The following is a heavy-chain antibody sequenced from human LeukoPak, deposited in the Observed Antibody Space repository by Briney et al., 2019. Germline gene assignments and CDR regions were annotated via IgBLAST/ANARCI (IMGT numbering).Heavy chain of an antibody. CDR1: GFTFSIYA. Sequence: PGGSLRLSCAASGFTFSIYAMHWVRQAPGKGLEWVAVISYDGSNKYYADSVKGRFTISRDNSKNTLYLQMNSLRAEDTAVYYCARGRHSSGYYYYDAFDIWGQGTMVTVSS. D-gene: IGHD3-22*01. V-gene: IGHV3-30-3*01. CDR2: ISYDGSNK. CDR3: ARGRHSSGYYYYDAFDI. J-gene: IGHJ3*02.